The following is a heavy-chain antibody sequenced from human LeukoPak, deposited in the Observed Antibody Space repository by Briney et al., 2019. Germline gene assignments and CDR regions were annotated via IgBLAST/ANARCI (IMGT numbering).Heavy chain of an antibody. CDR2: INPNSGGT. CDR3: ARGPHWDPHFDY. Sequence: ASVKVSCKASGFTFTAYYMRWVRQAPGQGLEWMGWINPNSGGTNYAQKFQGRVTMTRDTSISTAYMELSRLRSDDTAVYYCARGPHWDPHFDYWGQGTLVTVSS. V-gene: IGHV1-2*02. CDR1: GFTFTAYY. D-gene: IGHD7-27*01. J-gene: IGHJ4*02.